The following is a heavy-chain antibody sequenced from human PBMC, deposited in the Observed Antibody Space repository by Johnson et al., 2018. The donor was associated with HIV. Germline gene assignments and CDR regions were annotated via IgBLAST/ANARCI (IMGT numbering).Heavy chain of an antibody. CDR3: AREGPPRAFDI. Sequence: VQLVESGGGLIQPGGSLRLSCAASGLTVSSNFMTWVRQAPGKGLEWVSVIYSGGSTYYADSVKGRFTISRDNSKNTLYLQMNSLRAEDTAVYYCAREGPPRAFDIWGQGTMVTVSS. J-gene: IGHJ3*02. V-gene: IGHV3-53*01. CDR2: IYSGGST. CDR1: GLTVSSNF.